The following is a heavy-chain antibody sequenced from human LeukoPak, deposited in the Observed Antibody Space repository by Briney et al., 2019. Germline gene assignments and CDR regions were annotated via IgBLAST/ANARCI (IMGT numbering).Heavy chain of an antibody. Sequence: PGGSLRLSCAASGFTFSVYAMTWVRQAPGKGLESVALISHDGSKKYYADSVKGRFTISRDDSNNTLFLQMNSLRAEDTAVYYCARPGTAYCGSSSCYTAYWGQGTLVTVS. CDR2: ISHDGSKK. CDR3: ARPGTAYCGSSSCYTAY. CDR1: GFTFSVYA. V-gene: IGHV3-30*01. D-gene: IGHD2-2*02. J-gene: IGHJ4*02.